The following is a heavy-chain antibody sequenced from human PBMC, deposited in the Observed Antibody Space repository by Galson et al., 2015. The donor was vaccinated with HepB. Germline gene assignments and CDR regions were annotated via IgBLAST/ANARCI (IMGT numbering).Heavy chain of an antibody. CDR1: GFTFSSYW. CDR3: ARERSVLYYYYGMDV. J-gene: IGHJ6*02. V-gene: IGHV3-74*01. CDR2: INSDGSST. Sequence: SLRLSCAASGFTFSSYWMHWVRQAPGKGLVWVSRINSDGSSTSYADSVKGRFTISRDNAKNTLYLQMNSLRAEDTAVYYCARERSVLYYYYGMDVWGQGTTVTVSS. D-gene: IGHD3-3*01.